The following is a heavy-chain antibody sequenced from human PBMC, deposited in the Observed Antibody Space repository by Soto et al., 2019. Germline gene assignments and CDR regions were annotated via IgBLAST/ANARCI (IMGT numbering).Heavy chain of an antibody. CDR1: GDSVSSNSAA. V-gene: IGHV6-1*01. Sequence: KQSPTLSLTCAISGDSVSSNSAAWNWIRQSPSRGLEWLGRTYYRSKWYNDYAVSVKSRITINPDTSKNQFSLQLNSVTPEDTAVYYCARDRFFEYSSSSGWDDAFDIWGQGTMVTVSS. J-gene: IGHJ3*02. CDR2: TYYRSKWYN. CDR3: ARDRFFEYSSSSGWDDAFDI. D-gene: IGHD6-6*01.